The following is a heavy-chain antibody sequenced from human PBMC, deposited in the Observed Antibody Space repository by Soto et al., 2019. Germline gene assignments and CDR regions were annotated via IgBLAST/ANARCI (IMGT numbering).Heavy chain of an antibody. D-gene: IGHD2-15*01. Sequence: EVQLVESGGGLVKPGGSLRLSCAASGFTFSSYSMNWVRQAPGKGLEWVSSISSSSSYIYYADSVKGRFTISRDNAKNSLYLQMNSLRAEDTAVYYCARDSQDIVGVVADYWGQGTLVTVSS. CDR3: ARDSQDIVGVVADY. J-gene: IGHJ4*02. CDR1: GFTFSSYS. CDR2: ISSSSSYI. V-gene: IGHV3-21*01.